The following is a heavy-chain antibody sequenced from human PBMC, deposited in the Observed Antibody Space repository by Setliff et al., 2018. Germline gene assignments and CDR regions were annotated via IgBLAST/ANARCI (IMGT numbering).Heavy chain of an antibody. Sequence: PSETLSLTCAVYGGSFSCYYWNWIRQAPGKGLEWIGEINHRGTTSYTPSLKGRVTISVDTSKNQFSLKLSSVAAADTAVYYCAASQYQIVGLFDYWGQGALVTVSS. CDR2: INHRGTT. CDR3: AASQYQIVGLFDY. CDR1: GGSFSCYY. D-gene: IGHD3-16*02. J-gene: IGHJ4*02. V-gene: IGHV4-34*01.